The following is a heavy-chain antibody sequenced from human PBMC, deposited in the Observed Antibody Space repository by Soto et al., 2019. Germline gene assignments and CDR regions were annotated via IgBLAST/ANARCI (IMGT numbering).Heavy chain of an antibody. CDR2: ISYDGSNK. D-gene: IGHD3-22*01. J-gene: IGHJ4*02. Sequence: QVQLVESGGGVVQPGRSLRLSCAASGFTFSSYAMHWVRQAPGKGLEWVAVISYDGSNKYYADSVKGRFTISRDNSKNTLYLQMNSLRAEDTAVYYCATFSRGYDSSGYYYPFDYWGQGTLVTVSS. V-gene: IGHV3-30-3*01. CDR3: ATFSRGYDSSGYYYPFDY. CDR1: GFTFSSYA.